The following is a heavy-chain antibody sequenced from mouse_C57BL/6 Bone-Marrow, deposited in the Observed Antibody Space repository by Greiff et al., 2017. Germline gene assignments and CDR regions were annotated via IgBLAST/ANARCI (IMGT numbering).Heavy chain of an antibody. CDR1: GYTFTSSG. J-gene: IGHJ4*01. Sequence: QVQLQQSGAELARPGASVKLSCRASGYTFTSSGISWVKQRTGQGLEWIGAIYPRSGNTYYNEKFKGKATLTADKASSTAYMELRSLTSEDSAVYFCARGGYGNFYAMDYWGQGTSVTVSS. V-gene: IGHV1-81*01. CDR3: ARGGYGNFYAMDY. D-gene: IGHD2-1*01. CDR2: IYPRSGNT.